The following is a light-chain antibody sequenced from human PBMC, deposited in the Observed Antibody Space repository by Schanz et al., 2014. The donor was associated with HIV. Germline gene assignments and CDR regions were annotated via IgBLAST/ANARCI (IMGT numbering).Light chain of an antibody. CDR1: QSVSSSY. J-gene: IGKJ2*01. V-gene: IGKV3-15*01. CDR3: HQYHNWPYT. Sequence: PGERVTLSCRASQSVSSSYLAWYQQKPGQAPRLLIYGASTRATGIPARFSGSGSGTEFTLTVSRLESEDFAVYYCHQYHNWPYTFGQGTKLELK. CDR2: GAS.